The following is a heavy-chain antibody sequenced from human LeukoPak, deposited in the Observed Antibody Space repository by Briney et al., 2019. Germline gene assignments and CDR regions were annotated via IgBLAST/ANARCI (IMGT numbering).Heavy chain of an antibody. Sequence: GGSLRLSCVGSGFTLSGYYMSWIRQAPGKGLEWVSFISSSSSYTNYADSVKGRFTISRDNAKNSLYLQMNSLRAEDTAVYYCAREKDYDILTGIDYWGQGTLVTVSS. CDR2: ISSSSSYT. V-gene: IGHV3-11*05. CDR3: AREKDYDILTGIDY. J-gene: IGHJ4*02. D-gene: IGHD3-9*01. CDR1: GFTLSGYY.